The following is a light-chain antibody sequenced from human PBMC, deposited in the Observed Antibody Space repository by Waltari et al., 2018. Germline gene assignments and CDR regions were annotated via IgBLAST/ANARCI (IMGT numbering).Light chain of an antibody. CDR1: QCVSSY. V-gene: IGKV3-11*01. J-gene: IGKJ2*01. CDR3: QQRSNWPPYT. Sequence: EIVSTQSPATLSLSPGETATLSCRASQCVSSYLAWYQQEPGQAPRLLIYDASNRATGIPARFSGSGSGTDFTLTISSLEPEDFAVYYCQQRSNWPPYTFGQGTKLEIK. CDR2: DAS.